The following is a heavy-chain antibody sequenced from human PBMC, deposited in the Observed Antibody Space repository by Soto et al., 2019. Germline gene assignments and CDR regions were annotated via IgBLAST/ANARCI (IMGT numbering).Heavy chain of an antibody. CDR2: IYYSGST. V-gene: IGHV4-31*03. D-gene: IGHD1-26*01. J-gene: IGHJ2*01. Sequence: QVQLQESGPGLVKPSQTLSLTCTVSGGSISSGGYYWSWIRQHPGKGLEWIGYIYYSGSTYYNPSLKSRVXRALDXXKNQFSLKLSSVTAADTAVYYCARDMGKGYWYFDLWGRGTLVTVSS. CDR3: ARDMGKGYWYFDL. CDR1: GGSISSGGYY.